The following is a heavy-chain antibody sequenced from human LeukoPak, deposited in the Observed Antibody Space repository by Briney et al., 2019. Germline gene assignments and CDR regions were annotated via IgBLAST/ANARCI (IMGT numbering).Heavy chain of an antibody. CDR3: ARDPGRSGGSCYSDY. J-gene: IGHJ4*02. CDR2: ISSSNTYI. Sequence: GGSLRLSCAASGFTFSSHTMIWVRQAPGEGLEWVSSISSSNTYIYYADSVQGRFTISRDNAKNSLYLQMNSLRAEDTAVYYCARDPGRSGGSCYSDYWGQGTLVTVSS. D-gene: IGHD2-15*01. V-gene: IGHV3-21*01. CDR1: GFTFSSHT.